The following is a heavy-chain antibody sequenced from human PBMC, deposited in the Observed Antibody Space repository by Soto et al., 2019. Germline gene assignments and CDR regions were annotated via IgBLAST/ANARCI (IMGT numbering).Heavy chain of an antibody. CDR3: ASGTTTSAFSVMDV. Sequence: QVQLVESGGGVVQPGRSLRLSCAASGFTFSYHPLNWVRQAPGKGLEWVAVISYDGDNKYIAEAVKGRLTISRDNPKNTVSQQMNILKTEATAMYFCASGTTTSAFSVMDVWGQGTTVTVSS. CDR1: GFTFSYHP. CDR2: ISYDGDNK. D-gene: IGHD1-1*01. V-gene: IGHV3-30-3*01. J-gene: IGHJ6*02.